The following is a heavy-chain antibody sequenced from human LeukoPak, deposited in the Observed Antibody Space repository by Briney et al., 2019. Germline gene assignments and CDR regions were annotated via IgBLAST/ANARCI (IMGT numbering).Heavy chain of an antibody. D-gene: IGHD6-19*01. CDR2: INHSGST. Sequence: PSETLSLTCAVYGGSFSGYYWSWIRQPPGKGLEWIGEINHSGSTNYNPSLKSRVTISVDTSKNQFSLKLSSVTAADTAEYYCARARRSGWYMGAFDIWGQGTMVTVSS. J-gene: IGHJ3*02. V-gene: IGHV4-34*01. CDR1: GGSFSGYY. CDR3: ARARRSGWYMGAFDI.